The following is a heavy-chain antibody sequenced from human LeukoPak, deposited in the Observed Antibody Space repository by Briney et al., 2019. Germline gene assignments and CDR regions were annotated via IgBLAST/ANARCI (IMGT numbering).Heavy chain of an antibody. J-gene: IGHJ4*02. CDR3: ARDPPYYDSSGYYYDY. V-gene: IGHV3-21*01. CDR1: GFTFRSYE. D-gene: IGHD3-22*01. Sequence: KPGGPLRLSCAASGFTFRSYEMNWVRQAPGKGLEWVSSISGSSIYIYYADSVKGRFTISRDNAKNSLYLQMNSLRAEDTAVYYCARDPPYYDSSGYYYDYWGQGTLVTVSS. CDR2: ISGSSIYI.